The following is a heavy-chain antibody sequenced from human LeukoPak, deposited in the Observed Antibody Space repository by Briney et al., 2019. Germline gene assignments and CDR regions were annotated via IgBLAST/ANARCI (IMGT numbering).Heavy chain of an antibody. J-gene: IGHJ2*01. Sequence: PSETLSLTCTVSGGSISSSSYYWGWIRQPPGKGLEWIASIHHSGSTHYNPSLKSRVTISVDTSKNQFSLKLSSVTAADTAVYYCARLVRGVGYWYFDLWGRGTLVTVSS. CDR2: IHHSGST. CDR1: GGSISSSSYY. D-gene: IGHD3-10*01. CDR3: ARLVRGVGYWYFDL. V-gene: IGHV4-39*07.